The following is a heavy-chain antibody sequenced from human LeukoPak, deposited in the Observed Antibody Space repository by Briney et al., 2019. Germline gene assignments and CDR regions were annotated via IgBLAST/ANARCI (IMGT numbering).Heavy chain of an antibody. CDR1: GFTFSSYA. Sequence: PGGSLRLSCAASGFTFSSYAMSWVRQAPGKGLEWVSAISGNGGTTSYADSVKGRFTISRDNSKNTLYLQMNSLRAEDTAVYYCAGDYGDYYFDYWGQGTLVTVSS. J-gene: IGHJ4*02. CDR2: ISGNGGTT. V-gene: IGHV3-23*01. CDR3: AGDYGDYYFDY. D-gene: IGHD4-17*01.